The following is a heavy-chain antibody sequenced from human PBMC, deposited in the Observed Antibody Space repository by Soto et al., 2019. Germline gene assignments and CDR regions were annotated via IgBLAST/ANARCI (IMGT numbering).Heavy chain of an antibody. D-gene: IGHD3-10*01. V-gene: IGHV3-23*01. CDR2: ISGSGGST. CDR3: AKKGEYYYGSGSYYSNLNPIQNKLPGLSFYYYYMDV. J-gene: IGHJ6*03. CDR1: GFTFSSYA. Sequence: GGSLRLSCAASGFTFSSYAMSWVRQAPGKGLEWVSAISGSGGSTYYADSVKGRFTISRDNSKNTLYLQMNSLRAEDTAVYYCAKKGEYYYGSGSYYSNLNPIQNKLPGLSFYYYYMDVWGKGTTVTVSS.